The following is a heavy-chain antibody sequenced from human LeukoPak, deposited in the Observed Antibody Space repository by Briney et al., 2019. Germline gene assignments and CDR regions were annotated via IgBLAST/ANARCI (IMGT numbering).Heavy chain of an antibody. CDR2: ISYDGNTK. V-gene: IGHV3-30*04. Sequence: FTXXNYPMYWVRQAPGKGLEWMAVISYDGNTKYYADSVKGRFTLSRENSKNTVYLQVDSLRSEDTAVYFXXXXXXXXXXXYXXVWGKGTTVTISS. J-gene: IGHJ6*03. CDR3: XXXXXXXXXXYXXV. CDR1: FTXXNYP.